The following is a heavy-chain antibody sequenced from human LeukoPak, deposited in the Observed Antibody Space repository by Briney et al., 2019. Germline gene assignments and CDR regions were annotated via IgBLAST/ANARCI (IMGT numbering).Heavy chain of an antibody. D-gene: IGHD4-23*01. V-gene: IGHV4-39*07. CDR1: GGSISSSSYY. Sequence: SETLTLTCTVSGGSISSSSYYWGWIRQPPGKGLEWIGSIYYSGSTYYNPSLKSRVTISVDRSKNQFSLKLSSVTAADTAVYYCARVHGGNSDYWGQGTLVTVSS. J-gene: IGHJ4*02. CDR2: IYYSGST. CDR3: ARVHGGNSDY.